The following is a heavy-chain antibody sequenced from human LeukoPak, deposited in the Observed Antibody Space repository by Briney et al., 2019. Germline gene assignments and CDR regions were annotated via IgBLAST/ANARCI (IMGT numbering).Heavy chain of an antibody. J-gene: IGHJ4*02. V-gene: IGHV3-23*01. Sequence: GGSLRLSCAASGFTFSSYAMSWVRQAPGQGLGWVSGIRNSDGMTYYADSVRGRFTISTDNSKNTLYLQMNSLRAEDTALYYCAKGLERESRLDSWGQGTLVTVSS. CDR1: GFTFSSYA. CDR2: IRNSDGMT. D-gene: IGHD1-1*01. CDR3: AKGLERESRLDS.